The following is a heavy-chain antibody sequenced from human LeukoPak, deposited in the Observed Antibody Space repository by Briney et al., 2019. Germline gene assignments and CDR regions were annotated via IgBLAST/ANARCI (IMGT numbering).Heavy chain of an antibody. CDR3: ARVGYSYVINDWSRTGLGAYPTKYYYHMDV. CDR2: FNHSGTP. D-gene: IGHD5-18*01. Sequence: KPSETLSFTCAVYGGAFSGYYWSWIRQPPGKGLEWIGEFNHSGTPYYNPFLKSRVTISGDTSKNQFSLKLSSVTAADTAVYFCARVGYSYVINDWSRTGLGAYPTKYYYHMDVWGKGTTVTVSS. J-gene: IGHJ6*03. V-gene: IGHV4-34*01. CDR1: GGAFSGYY.